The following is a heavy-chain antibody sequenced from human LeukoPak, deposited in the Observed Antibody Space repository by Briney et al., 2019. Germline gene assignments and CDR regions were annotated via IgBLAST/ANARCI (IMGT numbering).Heavy chain of an antibody. V-gene: IGHV1-2*04. J-gene: IGHJ5*02. CDR2: INPNSGGT. D-gene: IGHD5-18*01. Sequence: ASVKVSCKASGYTLTGYYMHWVRRAPGQGLEWMGWINPNSGGTNYAQKFQGWVTMTRDTSISTAYMELSRLRSDDTAVYYCARGFNTAMESWGQGTLVTVSS. CDR3: ARGFNTAMES. CDR1: GYTLTGYY.